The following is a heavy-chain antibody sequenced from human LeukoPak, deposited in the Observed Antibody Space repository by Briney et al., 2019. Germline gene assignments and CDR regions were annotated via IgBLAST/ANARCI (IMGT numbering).Heavy chain of an antibody. CDR2: LYSGGNT. Sequence: GGSLRLSCSASGFTVSSNYMSGVRRAPGKGLEWVSVLYSGGNTNYADSVKGRFTISRDNSKNTLYLQMNSLRSEDTAVYYCARVRFLEWLSFDYWGRGTLVTVSS. CDR3: ARVRFLEWLSFDY. V-gene: IGHV3-66*01. J-gene: IGHJ4*02. D-gene: IGHD3-3*01. CDR1: GFTVSSNY.